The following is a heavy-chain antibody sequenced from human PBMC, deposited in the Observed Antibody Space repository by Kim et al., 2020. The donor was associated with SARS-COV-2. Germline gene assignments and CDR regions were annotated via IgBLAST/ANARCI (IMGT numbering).Heavy chain of an antibody. D-gene: IGHD6-19*01. J-gene: IGHJ1*01. CDR3: ARQDSSGWYLGQYFQH. Sequence: SRKSRVTISVDTSKNQFSLRLSSVTAADTAVYYCARQDSSGWYLGQYFQHWGQGTLVTVSS. V-gene: IGHV4-39*01.